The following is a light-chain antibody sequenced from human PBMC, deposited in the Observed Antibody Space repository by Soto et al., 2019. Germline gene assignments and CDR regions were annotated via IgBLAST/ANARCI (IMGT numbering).Light chain of an antibody. V-gene: IGKV3-20*01. J-gene: IGKJ1*01. CDR3: QQYGSSPRT. Sequence: EIVLTQSPGTLSLSPGERATLYCRASQSVATIYLAWYQQKPGQAPKLLMSGTSTRATGIPDRFSGSGSGTDFTLTINRLEPEDFAVYHCQQYGSSPRTFGQGTRV. CDR2: GTS. CDR1: QSVATIY.